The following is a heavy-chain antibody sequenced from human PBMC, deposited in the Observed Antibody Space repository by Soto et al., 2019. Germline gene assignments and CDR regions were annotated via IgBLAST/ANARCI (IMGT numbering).Heavy chain of an antibody. CDR3: ARQRTYSSSWYDY. Sequence: PSETLSLTCTVSGGSMSNYYWTWIRQPAGKGLEWIGRIYTSGTTNYNPSLKSRLTMLIDTSKNQFSLRLSSVTAADTALYYCARQRTYSSSWYDYWGQGTLVTVSS. CDR1: GGSMSNYY. CDR2: IYTSGTT. D-gene: IGHD6-13*01. J-gene: IGHJ4*02. V-gene: IGHV4-4*07.